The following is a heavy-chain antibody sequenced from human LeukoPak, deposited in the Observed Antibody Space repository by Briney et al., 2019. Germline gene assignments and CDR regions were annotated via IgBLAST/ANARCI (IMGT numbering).Heavy chain of an antibody. CDR2: ISWNSGSI. CDR1: GFTFDDYA. J-gene: IGHJ6*03. V-gene: IGHV3-9*01. Sequence: GGSLRLSCAASGFTFDDYAMHWVRQAPGKGLEWVSGISWNSGSIGYADSVKGRFTISRDNAKNSLYLQMNSLRAEDTALYYCATWGGGGVWGYYYGSGSYYYYYYMDVWGKGTTVTISS. D-gene: IGHD3-10*01. CDR3: ATWGGGGVWGYYYGSGSYYYYYYMDV.